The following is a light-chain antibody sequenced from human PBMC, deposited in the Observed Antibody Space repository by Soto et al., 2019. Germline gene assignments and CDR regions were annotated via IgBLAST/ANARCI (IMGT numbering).Light chain of an antibody. CDR2: LGS. CDR3: MQDLQTPFT. Sequence: DIVMTQSPLSLPVTPGEPASISCRSSQSLLHSNGYNYLDWYLQKPGQSPQLLIDLGSNRASGLPDRFGGSGSGRDFTLKISRVEAEEVGFYDCMQDLQTPFTFGPGAKVDIK. J-gene: IGKJ3*01. V-gene: IGKV2-28*01. CDR1: QSLLHSNGYNY.